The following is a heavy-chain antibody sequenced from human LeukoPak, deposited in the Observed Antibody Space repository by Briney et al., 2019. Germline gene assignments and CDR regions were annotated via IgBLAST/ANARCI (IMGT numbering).Heavy chain of an antibody. J-gene: IGHJ4*02. CDR2: ISGSGGSI. V-gene: IGHV3-23*01. D-gene: IGHD4-17*01. Sequence: GGSLRLSCAASGFTFDDYGMSWVRQAPGKGLEWVSTISGSGGSIYYADSVKGRFTISRDNSKNTLYLQMNSLRAGDTAVYYCAKSILMTTVTTYYFDYWGQGTLVTVSS. CDR1: GFTFDDYG. CDR3: AKSILMTTVTTYYFDY.